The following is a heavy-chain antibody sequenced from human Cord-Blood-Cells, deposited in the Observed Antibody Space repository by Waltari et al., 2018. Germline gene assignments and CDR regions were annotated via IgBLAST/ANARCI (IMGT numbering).Heavy chain of an antibody. Sequence: EVMLVESGGGLVQPGGSLSISCAASGFTFSSYEMTWVRQAPGKGLEWVSYISSSGSTRYYADSVKGRFTISRDNAKNSLYLQMNSLRAEDTAVYYCARDIVATHSSWGQGTLVTVSS. CDR3: ARDIVATHSS. V-gene: IGHV3-48*03. CDR1: GFTFSSYE. CDR2: ISSSGSTR. D-gene: IGHD5-12*01. J-gene: IGHJ5*02.